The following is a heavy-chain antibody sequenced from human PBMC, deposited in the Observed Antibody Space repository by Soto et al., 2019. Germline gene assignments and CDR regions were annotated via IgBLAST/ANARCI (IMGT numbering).Heavy chain of an antibody. CDR2: IIPIFGTA. D-gene: IGHD3-3*01. CDR1: GGTFSSYA. J-gene: IGHJ4*02. V-gene: IGHV1-69*06. Sequence: GASVKVSCKASGGTFSSYAISWVRQAPGQGLEWMGGIIPIFGTANYAQKFQGRVTITADKSTSTAYMELSSLRSEDTAAYYCARGSITIFGVVPPDDYWGQGTLVTVSS. CDR3: ARGSITIFGVVPPDDY.